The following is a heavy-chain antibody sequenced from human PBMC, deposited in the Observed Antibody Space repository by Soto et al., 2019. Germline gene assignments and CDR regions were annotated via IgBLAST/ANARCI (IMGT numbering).Heavy chain of an antibody. CDR3: ARDGVYGSGSYYFDY. CDR2: INAGNGNT. J-gene: IGHJ4*02. D-gene: IGHD3-10*01. CDR1: GYTFTSYA. V-gene: IGHV1-3*01. Sequence: QVQLVQSGAEVKKPGASVKVSRKASGYTFTSYAMHWVRQAPGQRLEWMGWINAGNGNTKYSQKFQGRVTITRDTSASTAYMELSSLRSEHTAVYYCARDGVYGSGSYYFDYWGQGTLVTVSS.